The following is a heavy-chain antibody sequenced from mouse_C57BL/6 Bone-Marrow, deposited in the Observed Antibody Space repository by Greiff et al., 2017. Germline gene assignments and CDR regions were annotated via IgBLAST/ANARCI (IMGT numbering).Heavy chain of an antibody. J-gene: IGHJ2*01. D-gene: IGHD2-2*01. CDR2: ISSGGDYI. Sequence: DVMLVESGEGLVKPGGSLKLSCAASGFTFSSYAMSWVRQTPEKRLEWVAYISSGGDYIYYADTVKGRFTISRDNARNTLYLQMSSLKSEDTAMYYCTRYGYDSVDYWGQGTTLTVSS. CDR1: GFTFSSYA. CDR3: TRYGYDSVDY. V-gene: IGHV5-9-1*02.